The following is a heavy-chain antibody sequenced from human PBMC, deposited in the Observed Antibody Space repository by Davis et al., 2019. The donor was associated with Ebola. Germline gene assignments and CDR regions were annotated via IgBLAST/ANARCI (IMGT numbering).Heavy chain of an antibody. D-gene: IGHD3-22*01. V-gene: IGHV3-49*04. J-gene: IGHJ4*02. CDR2: IRTQSFDASA. Sequence: GGSLRLSCTGSGYTFGEHAMHWVRQAPGKGLEWVGFIRTQSFDASAQYAASVRGRFTISRDDSKNIMYLKMNSLNTEDTAIYYCIRVRDTRGYYYGAMAYWGQGAVVTVSS. CDR1: GYTFGEHA. CDR3: IRVRDTRGYYYGAMAY.